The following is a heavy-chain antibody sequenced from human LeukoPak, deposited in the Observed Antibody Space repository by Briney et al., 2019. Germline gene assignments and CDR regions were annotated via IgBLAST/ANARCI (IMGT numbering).Heavy chain of an antibody. CDR2: IYYSGST. CDR3: ARWAPNYYDSSGGAGYFDY. CDR1: GGSISSYY. V-gene: IGHV4-59*01. Sequence: SETLSLTCTVSGGSISSYYWSWIRQPPGKGLEWFWYIYYSGSTNYNPSLKSRVTISVDTSKNQFSLKMSSVTAEDTAVYYCARWAPNYYDSSGGAGYFDYWGQGTLVTVSS. J-gene: IGHJ4*02. D-gene: IGHD3-22*01.